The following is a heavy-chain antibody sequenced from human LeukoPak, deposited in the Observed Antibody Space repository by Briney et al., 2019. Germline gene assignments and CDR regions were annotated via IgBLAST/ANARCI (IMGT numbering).Heavy chain of an antibody. CDR1: GYTFTNYW. CDR2: IYPGDSDT. Sequence: GEALKISCKGSGYTFTNYWIAWVRRMPGKGREWMGIIYPGDSDTRYSPSFQSQITISADKSINTAYLQWSSLKASDNAMYYCARRADYYGLFESWGQGTLVTVSS. CDR3: ARRADYYGLFES. D-gene: IGHD3-10*01. J-gene: IGHJ5*01. V-gene: IGHV5-51*01.